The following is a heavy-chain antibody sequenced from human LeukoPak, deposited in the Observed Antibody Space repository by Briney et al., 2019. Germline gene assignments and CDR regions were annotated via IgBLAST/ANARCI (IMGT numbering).Heavy chain of an antibody. CDR3: AKDGHYDSRGYPSFDY. J-gene: IGHJ4*02. D-gene: IGHD3-22*01. V-gene: IGHV3-23*01. CDR1: GFTFSSYA. CDR2: ISGSGGST. Sequence: GGSLRLSCAASGFTFSSYAMSWVRQAPGKGLEWVSAISGSGGSTYYADSVKGRFTISRDNSKNTLYLQMNSLRAEDTAVYYCAKDGHYDSRGYPSFDYWGQGTLLTVSS.